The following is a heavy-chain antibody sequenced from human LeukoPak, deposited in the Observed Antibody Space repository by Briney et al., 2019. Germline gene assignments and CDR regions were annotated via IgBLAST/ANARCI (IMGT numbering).Heavy chain of an antibody. D-gene: IGHD3-9*01. CDR1: GYSFTAQY. Sequence: GASVKVSCKASGYSFTAQYMHWLRQAPGQGLGWMGWINPNNGDTKYAQSFLGRVIMTRDTSTTTAYMELSSLRSDDTAVYFCASYPRSVDTPPFDYWGQGTLVTVSS. J-gene: IGHJ4*02. CDR2: INPNNGDT. CDR3: ASYPRSVDTPPFDY. V-gene: IGHV1-2*02.